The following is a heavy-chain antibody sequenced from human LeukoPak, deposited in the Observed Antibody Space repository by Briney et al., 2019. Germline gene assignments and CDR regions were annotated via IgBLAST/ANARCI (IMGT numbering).Heavy chain of an antibody. D-gene: IGHD6-13*01. Sequence: GESLXXSXKASGXSFTSFWIGWVXXXXGXXXXXXGIIYPGDSDTRYSPSFQGQVTISADKSINTAYLQWSSLKTSDTAMYYCARYGSSWPFDFWGQGTVVTVSS. CDR3: ARYGSSWPFDF. CDR2: IYPGDSDT. J-gene: IGHJ4*02. CDR1: GXSFTSFW. V-gene: IGHV5-51*01.